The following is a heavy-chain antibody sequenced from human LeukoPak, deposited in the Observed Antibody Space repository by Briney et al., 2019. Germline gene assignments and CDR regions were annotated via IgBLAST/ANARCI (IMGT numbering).Heavy chain of an antibody. CDR3: ARQAGDGYNYDYFDY. V-gene: IGHV4-4*07. CDR1: GGSINSYY. Sequence: SETLSLTCSVSGGSINSYYWTWIRQSAVKGLEWIGRMYPNGGTDYNPSLRSRVTMSVDTSKNQFSLKLTSVTAADMAVYYCARQAGDGYNYDYFDYWGQGTLVTVSS. CDR2: MYPNGGT. J-gene: IGHJ4*02. D-gene: IGHD5-24*01.